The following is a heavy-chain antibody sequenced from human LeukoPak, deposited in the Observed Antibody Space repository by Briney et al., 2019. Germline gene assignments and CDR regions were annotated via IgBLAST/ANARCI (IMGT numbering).Heavy chain of an antibody. D-gene: IGHD6-19*01. J-gene: IGHJ4*02. CDR2: IRSKLYGGTT. V-gene: IGHV3-49*03. CDR3: TRSSGYTSGWYFDY. CDR1: GFTFGDYV. Sequence: PGRSLGLSCTTSGFTFGDYVMSWFRQAPGTGLQWVGFIRSKLYGGTTEYAASVRGRFTISRDDSKSIAYLQMNSLKTEDTAMYYCTRSSGYTSGWYFDYWGQGTPVTVSS.